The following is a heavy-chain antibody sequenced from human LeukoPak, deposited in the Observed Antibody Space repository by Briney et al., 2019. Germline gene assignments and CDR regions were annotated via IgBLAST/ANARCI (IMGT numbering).Heavy chain of an antibody. V-gene: IGHV4-59*08. CDR3: ARLDCLSDECYNY. Sequence: SETLSLTCIVSGNSITSDFWSWIRQSPGKGLEWIGYINYSGRSEYDPSLKSRVTTSVDRSRKRVSLKMRSVTAADTAVYYCARLDCLSDECYNYWAVGALVTASS. J-gene: IGHJ4*02. CDR1: GNSITSDF. CDR2: INYSGRS. D-gene: IGHD2-21*01.